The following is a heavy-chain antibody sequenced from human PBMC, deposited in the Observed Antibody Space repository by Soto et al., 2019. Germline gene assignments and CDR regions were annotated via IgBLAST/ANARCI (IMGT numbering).Heavy chain of an antibody. J-gene: IGHJ4*02. CDR2: RYSDGRS. D-gene: IGHD6-6*01. V-gene: IGHV3-66*01. CDR3: AKDRAARRGDY. CDR1: GFTVSISY. Sequence: SLRLSCAGSGFTVSISYMTWVRQVPGKGLEWVSIRYSDGRSYHAESVKGRFTISTDDSKNTLYLQMNSLRAEDTAVYYCAKDRAARRGDYWGQGTLVTVSS.